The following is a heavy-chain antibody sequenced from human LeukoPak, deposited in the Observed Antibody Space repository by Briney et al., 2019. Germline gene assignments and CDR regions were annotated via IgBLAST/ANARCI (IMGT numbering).Heavy chain of an antibody. CDR1: RFTFSSYS. Sequence: GGSLRLSCAASRFTFSSYSMNWVRQAPGKGLEWVSSISSSSSYIYYADSVKGRFTISRDNAKNSLYLQMNSLRAEDTAVYYCARDRGYSGYDGGYYWGQGTLVTVSS. D-gene: IGHD5-12*01. CDR3: ARDRGYSGYDGGYY. V-gene: IGHV3-21*01. CDR2: ISSSSSYI. J-gene: IGHJ4*02.